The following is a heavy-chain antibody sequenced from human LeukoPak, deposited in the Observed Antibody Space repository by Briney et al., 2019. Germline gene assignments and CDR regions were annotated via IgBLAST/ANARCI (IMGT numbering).Heavy chain of an antibody. J-gene: IGHJ4*02. CDR1: GYTFTSYA. Sequence: ASVKVSCKASGYTFTSYAMHWVRQAPGQRLEWMGWINAGNGNTKYSQKFQGRVTITRDTSASTAYMELSSLRSEDTAVYYCAVVPAAILPYFDYWGQGTLVTVSS. CDR2: INAGNGNT. V-gene: IGHV1-3*01. D-gene: IGHD2-2*02. CDR3: AVVPAAILPYFDY.